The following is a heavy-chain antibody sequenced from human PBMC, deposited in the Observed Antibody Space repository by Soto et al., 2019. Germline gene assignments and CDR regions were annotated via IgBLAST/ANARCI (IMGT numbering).Heavy chain of an antibody. J-gene: IGHJ6*02. CDR3: AREKGEVLLWFGELLIYYGMDV. D-gene: IGHD3-10*01. V-gene: IGHV1-46*01. CDR2: ISPSGGST. Sequence: GASVKVSCKASGYTFTSYGISWVRQAPGQGHERMGWISPSGGSTSYAQKFQGRVTMTRDTSTSTVYMELSSLRSEDTAVYYCAREKGEVLLWFGELLIYYGMDVWGQGTTVTVSS. CDR1: GYTFTSYG.